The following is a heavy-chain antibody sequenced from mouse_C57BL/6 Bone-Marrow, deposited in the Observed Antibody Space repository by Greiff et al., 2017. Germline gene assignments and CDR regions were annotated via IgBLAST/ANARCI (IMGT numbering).Heavy chain of an antibody. CDR2: IHPNSGST. D-gene: IGHD2-3*01. Sequence: QVQLQQPGAELVKPGASVTLSCKASGYTFTSYWMHWVKQRPGQGLEWIGMIHPNSGSTNYNEKFKSKATLTVDKSSSTAYMQLRSLTSEDSAVDDCARQGDGPGGFAYWGQGTLVTVSA. CDR3: ARQGDGPGGFAY. V-gene: IGHV1-64*01. J-gene: IGHJ3*01. CDR1: GYTFTSYW.